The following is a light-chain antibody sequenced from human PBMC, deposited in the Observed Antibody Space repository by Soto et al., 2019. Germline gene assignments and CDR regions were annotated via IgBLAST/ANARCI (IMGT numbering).Light chain of an antibody. CDR2: EVT. CDR3: SSFTGASTI. Sequence: QSALTQPRSVSGSPGQSVTISCTGTSSDVGGHNYVSWYQQHPGKAPKLVIYEVTKRPSGVPDRFSGSKSGNTASLTVSGLQAEDEADYYCSSFTGASTIFGTGTKVTV. CDR1: SSDVGGHNY. J-gene: IGLJ1*01. V-gene: IGLV2-8*01.